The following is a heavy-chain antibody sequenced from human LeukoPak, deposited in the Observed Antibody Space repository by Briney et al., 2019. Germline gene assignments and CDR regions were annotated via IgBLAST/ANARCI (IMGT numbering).Heavy chain of an antibody. D-gene: IGHD2-2*02. J-gene: IGHJ6*03. Sequence: SETLSLTCTVSGGSISSSSYYWGWIRQPPGKGLEWIGEINHSGSTNYNPSLKSRVTISVDTSKNQFPLKLSSVTAADTAVYYCAREKRYCSSTSCYKREIYYYYYMDVWGKGTTVTVSS. CDR1: GGSISSSSYY. CDR3: AREKRYCSSTSCYKREIYYYYYMDV. V-gene: IGHV4-39*06. CDR2: INHSGST.